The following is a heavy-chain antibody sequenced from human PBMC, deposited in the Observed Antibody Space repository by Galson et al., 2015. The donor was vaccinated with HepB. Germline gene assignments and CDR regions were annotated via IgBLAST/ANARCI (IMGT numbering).Heavy chain of an antibody. Sequence: PMRLSCAASGFTFDDYAMQWIRQAPGKGLEWVSGISWNSGIIGYADSVKGRFTISIDNSKNSLYLPVTNLRPEDTAFYYCTKGGYKYDSDSYFYFHMWGQGTLVIVSS. CDR2: ISWNSGII. D-gene: IGHD5-24*01. CDR1: GFTFDDYA. V-gene: IGHV3-9*01. CDR3: TKGGYKYDSDSYFYFHM. J-gene: IGHJ4*02.